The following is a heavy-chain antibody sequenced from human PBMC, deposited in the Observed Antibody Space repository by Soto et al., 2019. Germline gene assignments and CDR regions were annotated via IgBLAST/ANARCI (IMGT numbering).Heavy chain of an antibody. Sequence: PSEPMSLTCTVSGGSISSYYWSWIRQPPGKGLEWIGSIYYSGSTYYNPSLKSRVTISVDTSKNQFSLKLSSVTAADTAVYYCARHTIGYCSGGSCYSNWFDPWGQGTLVTVSS. CDR1: GGSISSYY. CDR3: ARHTIGYCSGGSCYSNWFDP. J-gene: IGHJ5*02. CDR2: IYYSGST. V-gene: IGHV4-39*01. D-gene: IGHD2-15*01.